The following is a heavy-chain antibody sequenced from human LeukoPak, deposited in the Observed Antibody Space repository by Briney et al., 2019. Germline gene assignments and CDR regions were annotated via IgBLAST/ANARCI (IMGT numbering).Heavy chain of an antibody. J-gene: IGHJ4*02. V-gene: IGHV3-74*01. CDR2: INSDGSST. D-gene: IGHD2-15*01. Sequence: GGSLRLSCAASGFTFSSYWMHWVRQAPGKGLVWVSRINSDGSSTSYADSVKGRFTTSRDNTKNTLSLQMNSLRPEDTAVYYCARNPFGGFSFDHWGQGTLVTVSS. CDR1: GFTFSSYW. CDR3: ARNPFGGFSFDH.